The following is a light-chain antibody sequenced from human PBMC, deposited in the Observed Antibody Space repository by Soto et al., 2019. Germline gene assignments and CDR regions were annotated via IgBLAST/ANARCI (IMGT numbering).Light chain of an antibody. CDR2: EVS. CDR1: SSDVGAYNY. CDR3: SSYTTANTYV. V-gene: IGLV2-14*01. J-gene: IGLJ1*01. Sequence: QSVLTQPASVSGPPGQSITISCTGTSSDVGAYNYVSWYQQHPGKAPKLMIYEVSNRPSGVSNRFSGSKSANTASLTISGLQAEDEADYYCSSYTTANTYVFGTGTKVTVL.